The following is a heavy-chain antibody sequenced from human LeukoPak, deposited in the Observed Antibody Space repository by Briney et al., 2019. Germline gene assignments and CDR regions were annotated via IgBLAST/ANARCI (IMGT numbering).Heavy chain of an antibody. Sequence: PGGSLRLSCAASGFTFSSYSMNWVRQAPGKGLEWVSSISSSSSYIYYADSVKGRFTISRDNAKNSLYLQMNSLRAEDTAVYYCARDDYGGKLYLDYWGQGTLVTVSS. J-gene: IGHJ4*02. CDR1: GFTFSSYS. CDR3: ARDDYGGKLYLDY. D-gene: IGHD4-23*01. V-gene: IGHV3-21*01. CDR2: ISSSSSYI.